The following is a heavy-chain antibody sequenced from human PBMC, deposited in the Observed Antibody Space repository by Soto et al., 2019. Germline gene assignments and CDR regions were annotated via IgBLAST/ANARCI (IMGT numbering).Heavy chain of an antibody. J-gene: IGHJ6*02. V-gene: IGHV5-51*01. CDR1: GYSFTSYW. Sequence: GESLKISCKGSGYSFTSYWIDWVRQMPGKGLEWMGIIYPGDSDTRYSPSFQGQVTISADKSISTAYLQWSSLKASDTAMYYCARGFADSYGYYYYYGMDVWGQGTTVTVSS. CDR3: ARGFADSYGYYYYYGMDV. CDR2: IYPGDSDT. D-gene: IGHD5-18*01.